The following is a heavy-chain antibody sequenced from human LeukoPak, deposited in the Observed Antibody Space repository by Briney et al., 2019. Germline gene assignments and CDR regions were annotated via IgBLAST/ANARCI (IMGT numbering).Heavy chain of an antibody. V-gene: IGHV3-23*01. CDR2: ISGSGGRT. D-gene: IGHD5-12*01. J-gene: IGHJ4*02. CDR1: GFTFRSYE. CDR3: AKSPYELDY. Sequence: RGGSLRLSCVASGFTFRSYEMSWVGQAPGEGVEGVSAISGSGGRTYYADSGKGRFTISRDNSKNTLYLQMNSLRAEDTAVYYCAKSPYELDYWGQGTLVTVSS.